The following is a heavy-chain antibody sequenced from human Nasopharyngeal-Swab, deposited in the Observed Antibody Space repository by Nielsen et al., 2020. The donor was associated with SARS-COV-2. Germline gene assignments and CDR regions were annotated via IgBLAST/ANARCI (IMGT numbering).Heavy chain of an antibody. D-gene: IGHD2-21*02. Sequence: ASVEVSCKASGYTFTSYGISWVRQAPGQGLEWMGWISAYNGNTNYAQKLQGRVTMTTDTSTSTAYMEPRSLRSDDTAVYYCARLYCGGDCSYYYYYGMDVWGQGTTVTVSS. CDR2: ISAYNGNT. CDR1: GYTFTSYG. J-gene: IGHJ6*02. CDR3: ARLYCGGDCSYYYYYGMDV. V-gene: IGHV1-18*01.